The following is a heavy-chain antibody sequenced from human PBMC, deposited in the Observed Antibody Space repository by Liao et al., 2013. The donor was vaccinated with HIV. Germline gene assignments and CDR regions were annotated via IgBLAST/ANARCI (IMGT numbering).Heavy chain of an antibody. V-gene: IGHV4-4*07. D-gene: IGHD3-3*01. J-gene: IGHJ3*02. CDR1: GGSISSYY. CDR2: IYTSGST. Sequence: QVQLQESGPGLVKPSETLSLTCTVSGGSISSYYWSWIRQPAGKGLEWIGRIYTSGSTNYNPSLKSRVTMSVDTSKNQFSLKLSSVTAADTAVYYCAREAGDFWNPRNAFDIWGQGTMVTVSS. CDR3: AREAGDFWNPRNAFDI.